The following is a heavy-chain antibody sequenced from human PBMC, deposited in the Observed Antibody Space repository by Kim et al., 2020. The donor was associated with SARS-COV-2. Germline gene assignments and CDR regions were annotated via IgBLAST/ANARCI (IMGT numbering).Heavy chain of an antibody. Sequence: GGSLRLSCAVSGFTFSSYWMSWVHQAPGKGLEWVANIKHDGSEKYFVDSVKGRFTISRDNAKKSLYLQMTGLRAEDTAVYYCARYYDSSGYNFDYWGQGTLVTVSS. J-gene: IGHJ4*02. D-gene: IGHD3-22*01. CDR2: IKHDGSEK. CDR3: ARYYDSSGYNFDY. V-gene: IGHV3-7*01. CDR1: GFTFSSYW.